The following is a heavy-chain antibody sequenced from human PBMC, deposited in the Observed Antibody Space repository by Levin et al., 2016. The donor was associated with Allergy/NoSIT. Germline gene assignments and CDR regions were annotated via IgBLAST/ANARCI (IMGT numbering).Heavy chain of an antibody. Sequence: GESLKISCAASGFTFSSHAMNWVRQAPGKGLEWVSYISSSSANIHYADSVKGRFTISRDNARNSVFLQMNSLRDGDTAVYYCARDRDYYDSSGRLAYYFDYWGQGTLVTVSS. CDR3: ARDRDYYDSSGRLAYYFDY. CDR2: ISSSSANI. J-gene: IGHJ4*02. V-gene: IGHV3-48*02. CDR1: GFTFSSHA. D-gene: IGHD3-22*01.